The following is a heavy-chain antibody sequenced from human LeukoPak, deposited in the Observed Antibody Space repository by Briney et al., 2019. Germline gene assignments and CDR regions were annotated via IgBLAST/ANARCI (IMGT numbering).Heavy chain of an antibody. D-gene: IGHD6-13*01. V-gene: IGHV3-7*03. CDR2: IKQDGSEK. J-gene: IGHJ2*01. Sequence: GGSLRLSCAASGFTFSNAWMSWVRQAPGKGLEWVANIKQDGSEKYYVDSVKGRFTISRDNAKNSLYLQMNSLRAEDTAVYYCARHLAAAGTGYFDLWGRGTLVTVSS. CDR3: ARHLAAAGTGYFDL. CDR1: GFTFSNAW.